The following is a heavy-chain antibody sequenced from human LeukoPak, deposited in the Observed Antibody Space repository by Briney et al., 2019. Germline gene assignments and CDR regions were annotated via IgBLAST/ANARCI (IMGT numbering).Heavy chain of an antibody. CDR3: ARVSGTFGELY. J-gene: IGHJ4*02. Sequence: PGGSLRLSCAASGFTFSSYSMNWVRQAPGKGLEWVSSISTSSSYIYYADSVKGRFTISRDNAKNSLYLQMNSVRAEDTAVYYCARVSGTFGELYWGQGTLVTVSS. V-gene: IGHV3-21*01. D-gene: IGHD3-10*01. CDR2: ISTSSSYI. CDR1: GFTFSSYS.